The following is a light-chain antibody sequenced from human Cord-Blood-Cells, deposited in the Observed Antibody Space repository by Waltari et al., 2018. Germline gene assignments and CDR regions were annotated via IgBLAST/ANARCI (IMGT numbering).Light chain of an antibody. CDR1: QCLGCW. J-gene: IGKJ2*01. CDR3: EKYNYT. Sequence: DIHMTPSPSTLSVPVGDRVTISRRASQCLGCWLAWFQQKPGKTPKHLIYKATSLESVVPSRFSGSGSETEVTLTISRLQPDDFATYDCEKYNYTFGEGTTVEIK. V-gene: IGKV1-5*03. CDR2: KAT.